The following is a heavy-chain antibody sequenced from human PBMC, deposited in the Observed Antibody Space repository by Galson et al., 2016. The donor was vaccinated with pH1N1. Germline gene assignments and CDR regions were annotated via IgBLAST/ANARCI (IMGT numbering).Heavy chain of an antibody. CDR3: ARNALDGSGLNYFDS. Sequence: TLSLTCSVSGASVRSGGQYWTWIRQVPGKGLEWIGFIYYIGSTGYNPSLKSRVSMSLDMSKKQFSLTLRSVTDADTAVYDCARNALDGSGLNYFDSWGQGILVSVSS. J-gene: IGHJ5*01. CDR2: IYYIGST. D-gene: IGHD3-22*01. V-gene: IGHV4-31*03. CDR1: GASVRSGGQY.